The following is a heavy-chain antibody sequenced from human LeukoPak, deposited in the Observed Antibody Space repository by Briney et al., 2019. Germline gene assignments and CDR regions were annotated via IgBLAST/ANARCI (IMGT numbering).Heavy chain of an antibody. CDR1: GFTFSRYS. Sequence: GGSLRLSCAASGFTFSRYSMHWVRQAPGKGLEWVSSISSTSKYIYYADSVKGRYTISRDNAKNSLYLQMNSLRAEDTAVYYCAREPFWSGYYSNLHFDYWGQGTLVTVSS. J-gene: IGHJ4*02. V-gene: IGHV3-21*01. CDR2: ISSTSKYI. D-gene: IGHD3-3*01. CDR3: AREPFWSGYYSNLHFDY.